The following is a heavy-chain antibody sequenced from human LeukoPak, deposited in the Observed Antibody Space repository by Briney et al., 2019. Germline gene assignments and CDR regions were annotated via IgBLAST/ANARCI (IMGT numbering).Heavy chain of an antibody. Sequence: GGSLRLSCAASGFTFSDYYMSWIRQAPGKGLEWVANIKQDGSEKYYVDSVKGRFTISRDNAKNSLYLQMNSLRAEDTAVYYCARDERIGSWRVSYFNYWGQGTLVTVSS. CDR2: IKQDGSEK. CDR3: ARDERIGSWRVSYFNY. CDR1: GFTFSDYY. D-gene: IGHD6-13*01. V-gene: IGHV3-7*01. J-gene: IGHJ4*02.